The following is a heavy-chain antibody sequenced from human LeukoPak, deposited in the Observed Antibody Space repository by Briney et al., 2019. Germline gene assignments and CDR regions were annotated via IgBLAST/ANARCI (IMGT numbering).Heavy chain of an antibody. CDR1: GFTFSSYA. J-gene: IGHJ3*02. CDR2: ISGSGGST. Sequence: NPGGSLRLSCAASGFTFSSYAMSWVRQAPGKGLEWVSAISGSGGSTYYADSVKGRFTISRDNAKNTLYLQMNSLRAEDTAVYYCAKLGSSGYYGAFDIWGQGTIVTVSS. CDR3: AKLGSSGYYGAFDI. V-gene: IGHV3-23*01. D-gene: IGHD3-22*01.